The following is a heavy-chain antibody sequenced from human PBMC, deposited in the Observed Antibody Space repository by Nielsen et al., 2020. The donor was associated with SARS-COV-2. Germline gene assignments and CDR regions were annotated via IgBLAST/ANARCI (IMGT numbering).Heavy chain of an antibody. Sequence: SETLSLTCTVSRGSVSSGSYYWSWIRQPPGKGLEWIAYIYYSGSINYNPSLKSRATISIDTSKRQFSLKLTSVTAADTAVYYCARGYSSSWYGERFFQHWGQGTLVTVSS. CDR3: ARGYSSSWYGERFFQH. V-gene: IGHV4-61*01. CDR1: RGSVSSGSYY. J-gene: IGHJ1*01. CDR2: IYYSGSI. D-gene: IGHD6-13*01.